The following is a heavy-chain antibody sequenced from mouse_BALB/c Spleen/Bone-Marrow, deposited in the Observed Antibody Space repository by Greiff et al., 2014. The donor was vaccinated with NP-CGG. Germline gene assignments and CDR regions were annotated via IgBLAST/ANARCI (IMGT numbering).Heavy chain of an antibody. CDR1: GYTFTDYN. V-gene: IGHV1S29*02. CDR3: SIAANYDPHFDY. J-gene: IGHJ2*01. CDR2: IFPYNGGA. Sequence: VQLQQSGPELVKPGASVKISCKASGYTFTDYNMHWVKLSHGKSLEWIGYIFPYNGGADYDQKFRSRATLTVDTSSTTAYMELRSLTSEDSAVYDCSIAANYDPHFDYWGQGTTLTVSS. D-gene: IGHD2-4*01.